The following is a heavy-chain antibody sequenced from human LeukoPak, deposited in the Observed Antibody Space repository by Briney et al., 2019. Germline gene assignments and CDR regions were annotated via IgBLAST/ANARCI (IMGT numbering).Heavy chain of an antibody. CDR3: ARAPVATPSEFDY. J-gene: IGHJ4*02. CDR1: GDSISSGGYY. Sequence: SETLSLTCTISGDSISSGGYYWSWIRLHPGKGLEWIGYISYSGNTYYNPSLKSRAAISADTPKNQFSLKLSSTTAADTAVYYCARAPVATPSEFDYWGQGTLVTVSS. CDR2: ISYSGNT. V-gene: IGHV4-31*03. D-gene: IGHD5-12*01.